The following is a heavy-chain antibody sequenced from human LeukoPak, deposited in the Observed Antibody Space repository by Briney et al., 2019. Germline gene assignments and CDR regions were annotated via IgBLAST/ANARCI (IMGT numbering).Heavy chain of an antibody. CDR1: GGSISSSSYY. D-gene: IGHD4-17*01. Sequence: PSETLSLTCTVSGGSISSSSYYWGWIRQPPGKGLEWIGSIYYSGSTYYNPSLKSRVTISVDTSKNQFSLKLSSVTAADTAVYYCARGTGYGDYVNWFDPWGQGTLVTVSS. J-gene: IGHJ5*02. V-gene: IGHV4-39*07. CDR2: IYYSGST. CDR3: ARGTGYGDYVNWFDP.